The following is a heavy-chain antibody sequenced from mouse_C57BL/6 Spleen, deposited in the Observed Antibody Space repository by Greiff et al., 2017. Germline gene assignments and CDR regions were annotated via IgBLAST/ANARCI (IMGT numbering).Heavy chain of an antibody. D-gene: IGHD1-1*01. V-gene: IGHV5-6*01. Sequence: EVKLVESGGDLVKPGGSLKLSCAASGFTFSSYGMSWVRQTPDKRLEWVATISSDGNYTYYPDSVKGRFTIYRDNAKNTLYLQMSSLESDDTAMYYCARLLLLRFAYWGQGTLVTVSA. J-gene: IGHJ3*01. CDR1: GFTFSSYG. CDR2: ISSDGNYT. CDR3: ARLLLLRFAY.